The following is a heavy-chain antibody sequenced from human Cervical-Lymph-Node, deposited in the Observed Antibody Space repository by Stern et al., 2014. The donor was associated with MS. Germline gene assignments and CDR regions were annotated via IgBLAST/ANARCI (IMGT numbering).Heavy chain of an antibody. CDR2: LYPGDSDP. Sequence: VQLVQSGAEMKKPGESLKISCKGSGYSFTLYWIGWVRQMPGKGLEWMVILYPGDSDPRYSASFQGQVPISADKSISTAYLQWSSLKASDTAMYYCAALVRGSYFYWGQGTLVTVSS. CDR1: GYSFTLYW. D-gene: IGHD1-26*01. J-gene: IGHJ4*02. V-gene: IGHV5-51*01. CDR3: AALVRGSYFY.